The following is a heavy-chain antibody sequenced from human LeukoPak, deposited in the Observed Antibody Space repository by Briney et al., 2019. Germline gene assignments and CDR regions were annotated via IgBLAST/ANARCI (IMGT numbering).Heavy chain of an antibody. CDR3: AKGFFRARFGEIFDY. J-gene: IGHJ4*02. V-gene: IGHV3-23*01. D-gene: IGHD3-10*01. Sequence: GGSLRLSCAASGFTFSSYAMSWVRQAPGKGLEWVSAISGSGGSTYYADSVKGRFTISRDNSKNTLYLQMNSLRAEDTAVYYCAKGFFRARFGEIFDYWGQGTMVTVSS. CDR1: GFTFSSYA. CDR2: ISGSGGST.